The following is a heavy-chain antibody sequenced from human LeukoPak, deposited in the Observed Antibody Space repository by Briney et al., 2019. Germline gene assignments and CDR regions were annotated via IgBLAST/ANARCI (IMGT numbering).Heavy chain of an antibody. V-gene: IGHV3-7*01. Sequence: GGSLRLPCAASGFTFSSYWMSWVRQAPGKGLEWVANIKKDGSEKYYVDSVKGRFTISRDNAKPSLYLQMNSLRAEDTAVYYCARDLSGVTGYTYGRGIDYWGQGTLVTVSS. CDR1: GFTFSSYW. J-gene: IGHJ4*02. CDR3: ARDLSGVTGYTYGRGIDY. CDR2: IKKDGSEK. D-gene: IGHD5-18*01.